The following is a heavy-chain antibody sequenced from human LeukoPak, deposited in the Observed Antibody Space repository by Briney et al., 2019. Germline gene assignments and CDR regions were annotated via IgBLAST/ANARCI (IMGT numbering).Heavy chain of an antibody. Sequence: SETLSLTCTVSGGSISSSSYYWSWIRQPPGKGLEWIGYIYYSGSTNYNPSLKSRVTISVDTSKNQFSLKLSSVTAADTAVYYCARHVGIAVAGTEFDYWGQGTLVTVSS. J-gene: IGHJ4*02. CDR1: GGSISSSSYY. V-gene: IGHV4-61*05. CDR2: IYYSGST. CDR3: ARHVGIAVAGTEFDY. D-gene: IGHD6-19*01.